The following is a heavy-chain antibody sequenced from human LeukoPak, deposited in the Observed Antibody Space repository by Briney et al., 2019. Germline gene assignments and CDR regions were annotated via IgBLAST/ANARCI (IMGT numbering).Heavy chain of an antibody. J-gene: IGHJ4*02. Sequence: GDSLKISCKGSGYRFANYWIGWVRQMPGKGLESMGIIYPGDSDTRYSPSFQGQVTISADKSISTAYLQWSSLKASDTAMYYCARRAAGWELLDYWGQGTLLTVSS. D-gene: IGHD1-26*01. CDR1: GYRFANYW. CDR2: IYPGDSDT. V-gene: IGHV5-51*01. CDR3: ARRAAGWELLDY.